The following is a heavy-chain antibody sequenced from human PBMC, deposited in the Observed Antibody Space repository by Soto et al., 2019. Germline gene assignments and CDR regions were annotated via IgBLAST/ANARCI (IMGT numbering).Heavy chain of an antibody. CDR3: ARDDEDGSYCDLGY. CDR1: GFTFSNYI. V-gene: IGHV3-30-3*01. D-gene: IGHD3-10*01. J-gene: IGHJ4*02. CDR2: ILHDGNNK. Sequence: GGSLRLSCAASGFTFSNYIMHWVRQAPGKGLEWVAMILHDGNNKYYADSVKGRFTISRDNSKNTLYLQMNSLRTEDTAIYYCARDDEDGSYCDLGYWGQGTLVNVSS.